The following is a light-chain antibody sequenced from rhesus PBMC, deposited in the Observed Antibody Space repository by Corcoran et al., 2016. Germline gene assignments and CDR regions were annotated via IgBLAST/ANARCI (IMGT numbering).Light chain of an antibody. CDR3: QQESNGPFT. CDR2: DAS. J-gene: IGKJ3*01. V-gene: IGKV3-35*01. CDR1: QSVSRN. Sequence: EIVMTQSPATLSLSPGERATLSCRASQSVSRNLAWYPQKPGQAPRFLIYDASNRATGIPERFSGSGSGTDFTLTISTLEPEDVGVYYCQQESNGPFTFGTGTKLEIK.